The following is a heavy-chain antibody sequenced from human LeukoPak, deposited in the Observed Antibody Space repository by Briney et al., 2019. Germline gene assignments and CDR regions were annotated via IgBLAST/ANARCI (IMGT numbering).Heavy chain of an antibody. V-gene: IGHV3-21*03. J-gene: IGHJ4*02. Sequence: TGGSLRLSCAASGFTFSSYSMNWVRQAPWKGLEWVSSISSSSSYIYYADSVKGRFTISRDNAKNSLYLQMNSLRAEDTAVYYCARQPAKGYSYGPGYFDYWGQGTLVTVSS. CDR2: ISSSSSYI. D-gene: IGHD5-18*01. CDR1: GFTFSSYS. CDR3: ARQPAKGYSYGPGYFDY.